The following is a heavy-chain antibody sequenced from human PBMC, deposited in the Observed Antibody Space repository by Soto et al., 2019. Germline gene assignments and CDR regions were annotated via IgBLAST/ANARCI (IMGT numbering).Heavy chain of an antibody. Sequence: QVQLVESGGGVVQPGRSLXXSXXXXXXXXXSXXXXXXXXAPXXXLEXVXXIWYDGSNKYYADYVKGRFTNSRDNSKNTLYLQMNSLRAEDTAVYYCARDPYYYGSGSWGTYFQHWGQGTLVTVSS. CDR3: ARDPYYYGSGSWGTYFQH. D-gene: IGHD3-10*01. CDR2: IWYDGSNK. V-gene: IGHV3-33*01. J-gene: IGHJ1*01. CDR1: XXXXXSXX.